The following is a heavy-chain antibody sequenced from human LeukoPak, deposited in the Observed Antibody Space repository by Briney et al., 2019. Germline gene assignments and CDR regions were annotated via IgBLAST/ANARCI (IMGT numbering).Heavy chain of an antibody. Sequence: PGESLRLSCAASGFTFSAYDMHWVRQAPGKGLEWVSAFGSAGDTYYPGAVKGRFTISRDYATDSLYLQMNSLRAGDTAVYFCVRGALPGDNWYFDLWGRGTLVTVSS. J-gene: IGHJ2*01. V-gene: IGHV3-13*01. CDR3: VRGALPGDNWYFDL. CDR2: FGSAGDT. CDR1: GFTFSAYD.